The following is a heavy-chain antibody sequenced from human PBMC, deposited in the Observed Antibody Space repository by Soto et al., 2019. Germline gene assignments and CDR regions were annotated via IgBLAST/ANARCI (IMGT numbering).Heavy chain of an antibody. J-gene: IGHJ5*02. CDR1: GYTFTGYY. V-gene: IGHV1-2*04. D-gene: IGHD6-13*01. CDR2: INPNSGGT. CDR3: ARARRIAAAGTPNWFDP. Sequence: GASVKVSCKASGYTFTGYYMHWVRQAPGQGLEWMGWINPNSGGTNYAQKFQGWVTMTRDTSISTAYMELSRLRSDDTAVYYCARARRIAAAGTPNWFDPWGQGTLVTVSS.